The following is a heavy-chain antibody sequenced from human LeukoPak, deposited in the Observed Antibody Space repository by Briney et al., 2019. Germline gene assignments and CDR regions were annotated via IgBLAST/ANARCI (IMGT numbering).Heavy chain of an antibody. CDR1: GGSISSSSYY. D-gene: IGHD5-24*01. CDR3: ARQRDGYNYPLDFDY. CDR2: IYYSGST. J-gene: IGHJ4*02. Sequence: SETLSLTCTVSGGSISSSSYYWGWIRQPPGKGLEWIGSIYYSGSTYYNPSPKSRVTISVDTSKNQFSLKLSSVTAADTAVYYCARQRDGYNYPLDFDYWGQGTLVTVSS. V-gene: IGHV4-39*01.